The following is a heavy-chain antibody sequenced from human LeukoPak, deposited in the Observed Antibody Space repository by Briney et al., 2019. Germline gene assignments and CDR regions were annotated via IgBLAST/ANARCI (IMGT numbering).Heavy chain of an antibody. CDR1: RYTFTGYY. CDR3: ARGYCSGGSCYYYFDY. D-gene: IGHD2-15*01. J-gene: IGHJ4*02. Sequence: ASVKVSCKASRYTFTGYYMHWVRQAPGQGLEWMGWINPNSGGTNYAQKFQGRVTMTRDTSISTAYMELSRLRSDDTAVYYCARGYCSGGSCYYYFDYWGQGTLVTVSS. V-gene: IGHV1-2*02. CDR2: INPNSGGT.